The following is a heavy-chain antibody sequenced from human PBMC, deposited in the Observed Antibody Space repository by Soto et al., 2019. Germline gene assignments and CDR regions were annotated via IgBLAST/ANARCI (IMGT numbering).Heavy chain of an antibody. V-gene: IGHV1-46*01. D-gene: IGHD3-22*01. CDR2: IYPDGVNI. CDR1: GYSFTSHY. CDR3: ARDGYYDSSGCRTRDYGMDV. Sequence: ASVKVSCKAIGYSFTSHYMHWVRQAPGQGLEWMGTIYPDGVNIGYAQKFKGRVTMTKDTSTSTVYMELRSLRSDDTAVYYCARDGYYDSSGCRTRDYGMDVWGQGTTVTVSS. J-gene: IGHJ6*02.